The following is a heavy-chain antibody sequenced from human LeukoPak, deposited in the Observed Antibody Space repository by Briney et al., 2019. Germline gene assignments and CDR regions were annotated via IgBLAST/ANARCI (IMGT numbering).Heavy chain of an antibody. CDR3: ARTYGSSGLGYFDL. D-gene: IGHD6-13*01. CDR2: IYYSGST. CDR1: GGSISSYY. J-gene: IGHJ2*01. Sequence: SETLSLTCTVSGGSISSYYWSWIRQPPGQGLEWIGYIYYSGSTNYSTSLKSRLTISVDTSKNQFSLKLSSVTAADTAVYYCARTYGSSGLGYFDLWGRGTLVTVSS. V-gene: IGHV4-59*01.